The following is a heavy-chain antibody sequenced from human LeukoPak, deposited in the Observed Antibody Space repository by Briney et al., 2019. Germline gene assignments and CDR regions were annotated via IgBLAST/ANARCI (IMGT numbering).Heavy chain of an antibody. D-gene: IGHD6-19*01. Sequence: VFGPTLVKPTQTLTLTCTFSGFSVSTSGVGVGWIRQPPGKALEWLTLIYWNDDKRYSPSLKTRLTIAKDTSKNQVVLTMTNMDPVDTATYHCAHGVSSGWFGDYFDYWGQGTLVTVSS. V-gene: IGHV2-5*01. CDR1: GFSVSTSGVG. CDR2: IYWNDDK. CDR3: AHGVSSGWFGDYFDY. J-gene: IGHJ4*02.